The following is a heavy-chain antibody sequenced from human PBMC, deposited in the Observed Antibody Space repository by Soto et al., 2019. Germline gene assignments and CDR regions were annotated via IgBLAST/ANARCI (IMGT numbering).Heavy chain of an antibody. D-gene: IGHD2-8*01. J-gene: IGHJ6*02. CDR1: GYRFTDYH. CDR2: INPKSGST. V-gene: IGHV1-2*06. Sequence: ASVKVSCKASGYRFTDYHIHWVRQAPGQGLEWLGRINPKSGSTSTSQKFQGRVTITRDRSITTVYMELTRLRSDDTAVYFCARGHSTDCSNGVCSGFYNHEMDVWGQGTTVTVSS. CDR3: ARGHSTDCSNGVCSGFYNHEMDV.